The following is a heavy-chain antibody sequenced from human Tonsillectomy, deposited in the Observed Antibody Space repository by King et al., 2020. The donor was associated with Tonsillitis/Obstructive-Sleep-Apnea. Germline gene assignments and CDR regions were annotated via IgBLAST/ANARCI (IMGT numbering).Heavy chain of an antibody. CDR2: ISTYDVDT. D-gene: IGHD3-10*01. CDR1: GYTFTSYG. Sequence: QLVQSGAEVKKPGASVKVSCKASGYTFTSYGISWVRQAPGQGLEWMGWISTYDVDTNYAQKLQGRITMTTDTSTRTVYMELRRRRSDDTAVYYCAKDSGYGSGSYSADYWGQGTLVTVSS. CDR3: AKDSGYGSGSYSADY. V-gene: IGHV1-18*01. J-gene: IGHJ4*02.